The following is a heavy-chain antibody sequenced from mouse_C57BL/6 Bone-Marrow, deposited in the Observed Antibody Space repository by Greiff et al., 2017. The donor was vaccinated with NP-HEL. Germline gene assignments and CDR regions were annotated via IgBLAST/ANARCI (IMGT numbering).Heavy chain of an antibody. CDR3: TGQLRLPAWFAY. CDR2: IDPETGGT. V-gene: IGHV1-15*01. Sequence: QVQLQQSGAELVRPGASVTLSCKASGYTFNDYEMHWVKQTPVHGLEWIGAIDPETGGTAYNQKFKGKAILTADKSSSTAYMELRSLTSEDSAVYYCTGQLRLPAWFAYWGQGTLVTVSA. J-gene: IGHJ3*01. CDR1: GYTFNDYE. D-gene: IGHD3-2*02.